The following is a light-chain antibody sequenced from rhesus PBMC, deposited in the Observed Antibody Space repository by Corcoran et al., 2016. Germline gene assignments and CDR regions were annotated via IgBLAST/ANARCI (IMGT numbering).Light chain of an antibody. CDR3: QQHNSYP. Sequence: DIQMTQSPSSLSASVGDRVTVTCRASQGINKKLSWYQQKPGKAPTLLIYAASSLQTGISSRFSGSGSGTDYTLTISSLQPEDFATYYCQQHNSYPFGGGTKVEIK. CDR2: AAS. J-gene: IGKJ4*01. CDR1: QGINKK. V-gene: IGKV1-94*01.